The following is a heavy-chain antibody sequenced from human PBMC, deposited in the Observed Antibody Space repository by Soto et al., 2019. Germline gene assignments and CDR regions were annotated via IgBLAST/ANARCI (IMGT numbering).Heavy chain of an antibody. J-gene: IGHJ4*01. CDR2: IWYNGSKK. D-gene: IGHD1-7*01. Sequence: QVQLVESGGGVVQPGTSLRLACAASGFSFSSYGMHWVRQAPGKGLEWVAVIWYNGSKKEYIDSVKGRFTISRDNSKHTVHLQMNNLRAEDTAVYYCARGFGTGSTSGGDHWGQGTLVTVSS. V-gene: IGHV3-33*01. CDR3: ARGFGTGSTSGGDH. CDR1: GFSFSSYG.